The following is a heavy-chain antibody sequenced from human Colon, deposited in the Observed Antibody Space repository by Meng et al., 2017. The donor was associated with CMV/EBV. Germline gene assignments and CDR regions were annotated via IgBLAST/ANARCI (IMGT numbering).Heavy chain of an antibody. J-gene: IGHJ4*02. V-gene: IGHV3-23*01. CDR2: ISGSGGSV. D-gene: IGHD2-2*01. Sequence: GESLKISCAASGFTFRNYVMNWVRQAPGKGLEWVSAISGSGGSVYDADSVKGHFTISRDNSKNTLYLEMHSLRAEDTAVYYCAKDKDIVVPSSLDYWGQGTLVTVSS. CDR1: GFTFRNYV. CDR3: AKDKDIVVPSSLDY.